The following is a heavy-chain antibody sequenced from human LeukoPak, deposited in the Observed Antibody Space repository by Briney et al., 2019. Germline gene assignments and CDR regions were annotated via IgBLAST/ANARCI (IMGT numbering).Heavy chain of an antibody. Sequence: GGSLRLSCAASRFSFTTYGMHWVRQAPGKGLEWVAFIRYDGSNKYYADSVKGRFTISRDNSKNTLYLQMNSLRAEDTAVYYCAKVMTYYYDTSGLRGAFDIWGQGTMVTVSS. V-gene: IGHV3-30*02. CDR3: AKVMTYYYDTSGLRGAFDI. CDR1: RFSFTTYG. CDR2: IRYDGSNK. J-gene: IGHJ3*02. D-gene: IGHD3-22*01.